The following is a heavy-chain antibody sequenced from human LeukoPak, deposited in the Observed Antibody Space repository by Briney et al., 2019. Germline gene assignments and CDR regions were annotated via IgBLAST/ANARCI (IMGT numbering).Heavy chain of an antibody. V-gene: IGHV3-53*01. CDR1: GFAVSSNY. Sequence: GGSLRLSCAASGFAVSSNYMSWVRQAPGKGLEWGAVLYSGGNTYYADSVKGRFTISRDNSKNTLYLQMNSLRAEDTAVYYCARGVSGPVTYFDYWGQGTLVTVSS. J-gene: IGHJ4*02. CDR3: ARGVSGPVTYFDY. D-gene: IGHD2-21*02. CDR2: LYSGGNT.